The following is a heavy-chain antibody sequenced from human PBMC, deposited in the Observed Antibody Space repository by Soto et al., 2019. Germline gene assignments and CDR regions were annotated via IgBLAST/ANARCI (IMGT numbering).Heavy chain of an antibody. CDR3: ARGVEGYCGGASCSATWYFDL. Sequence: QVQLVESGGGVVQPGRSLRLSCAASGFTFSSYGMHWVRQAPGKGLEWVAVIWYDGSNEYYVDSVKGRFTISRDNSKNTLYLQMNSLRAEDTAVYYCARGVEGYCGGASCSATWYFDLWGRGTLVTVSS. CDR2: IWYDGSNE. CDR1: GFTFSSYG. D-gene: IGHD2-15*01. J-gene: IGHJ2*01. V-gene: IGHV3-33*01.